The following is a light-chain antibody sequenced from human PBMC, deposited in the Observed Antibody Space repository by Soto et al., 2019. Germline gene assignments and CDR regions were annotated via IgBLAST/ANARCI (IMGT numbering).Light chain of an antibody. J-gene: IGKJ3*01. Sequence: DIQMTQSPSSLSASVGDRVTITCRASQSISSYLNWYQQKPGKAPKLLIYAASSLQSGVPSRFSGSGSGTYFTLTISSLQPEDFATYYCQQSYSTPLTFGPETKVDIK. CDR3: QQSYSTPLT. CDR1: QSISSY. CDR2: AAS. V-gene: IGKV1-39*01.